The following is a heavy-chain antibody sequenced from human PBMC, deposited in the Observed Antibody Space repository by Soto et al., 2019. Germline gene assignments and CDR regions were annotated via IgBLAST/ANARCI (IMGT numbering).Heavy chain of an antibody. V-gene: IGHV4-31*03. J-gene: IGHJ3*02. CDR3: ARENGDFWTDAFDI. CDR1: GGSISSADYY. Sequence: QVQLQESGPGLVKPSQTLSLTCTVSGGSISSADYYWSWIRQHPGKGLEWIGYIYYSGSTYYNPSLKRRVNISVDTSKNQFSLKLTPVTAADTAVYYCARENGDFWTDAFDIWGQGTMVTVSS. D-gene: IGHD3-3*01. CDR2: IYYSGST.